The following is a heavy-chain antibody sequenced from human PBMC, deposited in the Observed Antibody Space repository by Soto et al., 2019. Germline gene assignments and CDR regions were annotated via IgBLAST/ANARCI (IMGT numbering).Heavy chain of an antibody. CDR2: IIPIFTTT. CDR1: GGTFSNHA. CDR3: AREVAADGTFREDVFDI. Sequence: QVHLVQSGAEVKKLGSSVKVSCKAPGGTFSNHAINWVRQAPGQGLEWMGRIIPIFTTTNYAQKFQGRVTLTADESTITAYLELSSLKHDDTAVYYCAREVAADGTFREDVFDIWGQGTLVTVSS. V-gene: IGHV1-69*12. J-gene: IGHJ3*02. D-gene: IGHD6-13*01.